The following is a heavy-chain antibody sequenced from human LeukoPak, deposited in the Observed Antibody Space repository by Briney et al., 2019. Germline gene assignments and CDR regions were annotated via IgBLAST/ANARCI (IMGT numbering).Heavy chain of an antibody. Sequence: ASVKVSCKASGYTFTSYGISWVRQAPGQGLEWMGWISGYNGNTNDAQKFQGRVTMTTDTSTSTAYMELRSLRSDDTAVYYCARGLSYYYDSSGLLGAFDIWGQGTMVTVSS. CDR2: ISGYNGNT. J-gene: IGHJ3*02. V-gene: IGHV1-18*01. D-gene: IGHD3-22*01. CDR1: GYTFTSYG. CDR3: ARGLSYYYDSSGLLGAFDI.